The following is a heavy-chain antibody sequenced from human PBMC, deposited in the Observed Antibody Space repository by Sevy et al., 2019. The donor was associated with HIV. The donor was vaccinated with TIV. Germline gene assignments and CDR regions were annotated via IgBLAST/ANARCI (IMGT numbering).Heavy chain of an antibody. V-gene: IGHV3-30*18. CDR3: ANSGPSYLDY. CDR1: GFTFSSYG. Sequence: GGSLRLSCAASGFTFSSYGMHWVRQAPGKGLEWVAVISYDGSNKYYADSVKGRFTISRDNSKNTLYLQMNSLRAEDTAVYYCANSGPSYLDYWGQGTLVTVSS. CDR2: ISYDGSNK. D-gene: IGHD3-10*01. J-gene: IGHJ4*02.